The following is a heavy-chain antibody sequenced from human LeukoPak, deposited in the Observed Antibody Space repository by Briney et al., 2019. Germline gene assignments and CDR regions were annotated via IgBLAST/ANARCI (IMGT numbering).Heavy chain of an antibody. CDR2: ISWNSGSI. CDR3: PKDINMVRGVATG. Sequence: PRWSLRLSCAASVFTFDYYSMHWVRQAPGKGLDGVSGISWNSGSIGYAGSVKGRFTISKDNAKNSLYLQMNSLRAEDTALYSCPKDINMVRGVATGWGQGNLVTVSS. J-gene: IGHJ4*02. CDR1: VFTFDYYS. D-gene: IGHD3-10*01. V-gene: IGHV3-9*01.